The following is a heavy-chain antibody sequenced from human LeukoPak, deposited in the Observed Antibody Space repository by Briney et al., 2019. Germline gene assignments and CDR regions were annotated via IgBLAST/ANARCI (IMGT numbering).Heavy chain of an antibody. CDR1: RFTFSSYW. Sequence: PGGSLRLSCAASRFTFSSYWMHWVRQAPGKGLVWVSRINSDGSSTSYADSVKGRFTISRDNAKNTLYLQMNSLRAEDTAVYYCARSSGWGQFDYWGQGTLVTVSS. J-gene: IGHJ4*02. D-gene: IGHD6-19*01. CDR3: ARSSGWGQFDY. CDR2: INSDGSST. V-gene: IGHV3-74*01.